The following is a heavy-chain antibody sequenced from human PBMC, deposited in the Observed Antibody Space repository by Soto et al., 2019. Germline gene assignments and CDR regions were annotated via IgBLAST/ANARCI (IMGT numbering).Heavy chain of an antibody. CDR1: GFTFSSYA. Sequence: GGSLRLSCAASGFTFSSYAMSWVRQAPGKGLEWVSGISGTGDSTYYADSGKGRFTISRDNSRNTLYLQMSSLRAEDTAVYYCAMGYSYAPFDPWGQGTLVTV. D-gene: IGHD5-18*01. CDR2: ISGTGDST. V-gene: IGHV3-23*01. J-gene: IGHJ5*02. CDR3: AMGYSYAPFDP.